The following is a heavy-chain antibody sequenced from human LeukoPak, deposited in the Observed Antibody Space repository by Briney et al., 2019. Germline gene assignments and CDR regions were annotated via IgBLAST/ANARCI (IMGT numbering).Heavy chain of an antibody. CDR2: IYYSGGT. CDR3: ARVVGGRYMDV. D-gene: IGHD2-15*01. CDR1: GGSISSSSYY. V-gene: IGHV4-39*01. Sequence: SETLSLTCTVSGGSISSSSYYWGWIRQPPGKGLEWIGYIYYSGGTYYKPSLKSRVTISADTSKNQFSLKLTSVTAADTAVYYCARVVGGRYMDVWGKGTTVTVSS. J-gene: IGHJ6*03.